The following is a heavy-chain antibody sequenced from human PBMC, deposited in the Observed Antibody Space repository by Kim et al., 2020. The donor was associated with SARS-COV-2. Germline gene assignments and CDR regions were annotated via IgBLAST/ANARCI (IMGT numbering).Heavy chain of an antibody. D-gene: IGHD4-4*01. V-gene: IGHV4-34*01. Sequence: TNYNPSLQSRVTISVDTSKNQFSLKLSSVTAADTAVYYCARNDYSNPFDYWGQGTLVTVSS. CDR3: ARNDYSNPFDY. CDR2: T. J-gene: IGHJ4*02.